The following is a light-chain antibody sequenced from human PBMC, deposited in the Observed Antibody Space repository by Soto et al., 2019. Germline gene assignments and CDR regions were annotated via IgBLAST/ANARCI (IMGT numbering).Light chain of an antibody. CDR3: PQSGSSPRT. CDR2: GAS. J-gene: IGKJ1*01. V-gene: IGKV3-20*01. CDR1: QSVSSSY. Sequence: SVLTNSPGTLSLSPWLRPTICGGSSQSVSSSYLAWYQQKPGQAPRLLIYGASSRATGIPDRFSGSGSGTDFYLTIIRFEPEDFAVYYCPQSGSSPRTFAQGTKVDNK.